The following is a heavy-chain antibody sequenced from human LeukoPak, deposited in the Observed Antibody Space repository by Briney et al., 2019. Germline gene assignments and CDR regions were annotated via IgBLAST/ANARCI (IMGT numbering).Heavy chain of an antibody. CDR3: ARVTTAMVTSY. J-gene: IGHJ4*02. Sequence: PSQTLSLTCTVSGGSISSGGYCWSRIRQHPGKGLEWVGYIYYSGSTYYNPSLKSRVTISVDTSKNQFPLKLSSVTDADTAVYYCARVTTAMVTSYWGQGTLVTVSS. CDR2: IYYSGST. CDR1: GGSISSGGYC. D-gene: IGHD5-18*01. V-gene: IGHV4-31*03.